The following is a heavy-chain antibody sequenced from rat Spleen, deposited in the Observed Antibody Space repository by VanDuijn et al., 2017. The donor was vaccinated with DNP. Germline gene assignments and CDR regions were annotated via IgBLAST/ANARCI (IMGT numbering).Heavy chain of an antibody. CDR2: IWKHGAT. J-gene: IGHJ4*01. CDR3: ARGLIIRDTTSAMDA. Sequence: QVQLKESGPGLVQPSQTLSLTCTVSGFSLTSYNVHWVRQPPGKGLEWMGVIWKHGATRYNSALKSRLSFSKATSKSQVFLQLNSLQTEDTATYYCARGLIIRDTTSAMDAWGQGTSVTVSS. CDR1: GFSLTSYN. V-gene: IGHV2-41*01. D-gene: IGHD4-3*01.